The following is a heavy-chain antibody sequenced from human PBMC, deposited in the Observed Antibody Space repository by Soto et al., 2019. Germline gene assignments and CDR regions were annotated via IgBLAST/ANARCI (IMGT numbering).Heavy chain of an antibody. V-gene: IGHV4-39*01. CDR3: ARRQSSSWYGL. Sequence: SETLSLTCTVSGVSISSSCYYWGWIRQPPGKGLEWIGSIYYSGSTYYNPSLKSRVTISVDTSKNQFSLKLSSVTAADTAVYYCARRQSSSWYGLWGQG. CDR1: GVSISSSCYY. CDR2: IYYSGST. D-gene: IGHD6-13*01. J-gene: IGHJ1*01.